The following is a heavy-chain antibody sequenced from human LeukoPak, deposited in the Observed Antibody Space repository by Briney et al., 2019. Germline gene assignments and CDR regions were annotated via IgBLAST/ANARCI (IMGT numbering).Heavy chain of an antibody. CDR2: INPNSGGT. D-gene: IGHD5-18*01. CDR1: GYTFTGYY. V-gene: IGHV1-2*04. CDR3: ATSPTAMVSPMDV. J-gene: IGHJ6*02. Sequence: GASVKVSCKASGYTFTGYYMHWVRQAPGQGLEWVGWINPNSGGTNYAQKFQGWVTMTRDTSISTAYMELSRLRSDDTAVYYCATSPTAMVSPMDVWGQGTTVTVSS.